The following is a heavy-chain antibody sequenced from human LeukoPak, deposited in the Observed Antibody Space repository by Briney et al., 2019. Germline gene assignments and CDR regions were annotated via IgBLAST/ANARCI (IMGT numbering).Heavy chain of an antibody. CDR3: ATEGLGGLVRGSWFDP. V-gene: IGHV1-24*01. J-gene: IGHJ5*02. CDR2: FDPEDGET. D-gene: IGHD3-10*01. Sequence: GASVKVSCKVSGYTLTELSMHWVRQAPGKGLEWMGGFDPEDGETIYAQKFQGRVTMTEDTSTDTAYMELSSLRSEDTAVYYCATEGLGGLVRGSWFDPWGQGTLVTVSS. CDR1: GYTLTELS.